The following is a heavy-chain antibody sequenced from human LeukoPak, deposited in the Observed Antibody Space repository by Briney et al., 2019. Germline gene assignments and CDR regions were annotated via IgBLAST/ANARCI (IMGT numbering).Heavy chain of an antibody. CDR2: INHSGST. D-gene: IGHD2-8*01. Sequence: SETLSLACAVYGGSFSGYYWSWIRQPPGKGLEWIGEINHSGSTNYNPSLKSRVTISVDTSKNQFSLKLSSVTAADTAVYYCASPRGYCTNGVCLNNWFDPWGQGTLVTVSS. J-gene: IGHJ5*02. CDR1: GGSFSGYY. V-gene: IGHV4-34*01. CDR3: ASPRGYCTNGVCLNNWFDP.